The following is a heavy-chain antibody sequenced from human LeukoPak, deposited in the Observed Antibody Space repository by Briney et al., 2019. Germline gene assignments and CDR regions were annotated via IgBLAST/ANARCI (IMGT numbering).Heavy chain of an antibody. D-gene: IGHD2-2*01. CDR1: GGSFSGYY. V-gene: IGHV4-34*01. CDR2: INHSGST. J-gene: IGHJ6*02. Sequence: SETLSLTCAVYGGSFSGYYWSWIRQPPGKGLEWIGEINHSGSTNYNPSLKSRVTISVDTSKNQFSQKLSSVTAADTAVYYCARRSLGYCSSTSCRYRGYYYYYGMDVWGQGTTVTVSS. CDR3: ARRSLGYCSSTSCRYRGYYYYYGMDV.